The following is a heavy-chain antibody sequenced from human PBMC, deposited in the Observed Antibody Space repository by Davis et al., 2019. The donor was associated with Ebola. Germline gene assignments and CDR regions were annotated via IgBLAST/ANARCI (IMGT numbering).Heavy chain of an antibody. V-gene: IGHV3-23*01. CDR1: GYSITSDY. CDR2: FGTGGDT. Sequence: PSETLSLTCTVSGYSITSDYYWGWIRQPPGKGLEWVSTFGTGGDTYYADSVKGRFAISRDNSRGTLYLQMNSLRVEDSAIYYCVKDSSNIWFDIWGQGTLVTVSS. J-gene: IGHJ3*02. D-gene: IGHD2/OR15-2a*01. CDR3: VKDSSNIWFDI.